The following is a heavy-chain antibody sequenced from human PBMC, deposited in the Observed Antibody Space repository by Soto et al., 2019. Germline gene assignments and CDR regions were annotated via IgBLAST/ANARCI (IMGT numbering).Heavy chain of an antibody. J-gene: IGHJ6*02. CDR3: TREGSAPYYYYGMDA. V-gene: IGHV1-18*01. CDR2: INTHNGNT. D-gene: IGHD3-10*01. CDR1: GYTFTTYG. Sequence: GASVKPSSKASGYTFTTYGISWVRQAPGQGLERLGWINTHNGNTNYAQNLQGRVIMTADTSTSTAYMELRSLRSDDTAIYYCTREGSAPYYYYGMDAWGQGTTVTVSS.